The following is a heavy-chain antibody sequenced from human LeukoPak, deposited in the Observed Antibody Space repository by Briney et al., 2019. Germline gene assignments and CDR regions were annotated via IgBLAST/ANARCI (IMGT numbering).Heavy chain of an antibody. CDR3: ARSGYGDYDY. CDR2: IYYSGST. CDR1: GGSISSSSYY. Sequence: MSSETLSLTCTVSGGSISSSSYYWGWIRQPPGKGLEWIGSIYYSGSTYYNPSLKSRVTISVDTSKNQFSLKLSSVTAADTAVYYCARSGYGDYDYWGQGTRVTVSS. J-gene: IGHJ4*02. V-gene: IGHV4-39*01. D-gene: IGHD4-17*01.